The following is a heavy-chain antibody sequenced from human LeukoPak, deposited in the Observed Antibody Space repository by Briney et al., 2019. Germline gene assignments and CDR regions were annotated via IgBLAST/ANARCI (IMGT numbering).Heavy chain of an antibody. Sequence: GGSLRLSCAASGFTVSSNYMSWVRQAPGKGLEWVSAISGSGGSTYYADSVKGRFTISRDNSKNTLYLQMNSLRAEDTAVYYCAGGEYSSGPNDYRGQGTLVTVSS. CDR3: AGGEYSSGPNDY. J-gene: IGHJ4*02. D-gene: IGHD6-19*01. CDR1: GFTVSSNY. CDR2: ISGSGGST. V-gene: IGHV3-23*01.